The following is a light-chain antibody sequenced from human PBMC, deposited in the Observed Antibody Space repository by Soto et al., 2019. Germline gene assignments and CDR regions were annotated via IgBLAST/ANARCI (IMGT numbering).Light chain of an antibody. CDR1: SSDVGGYNF. Sequence: QSALTQPPSASGSPGQSVTISCTGASSDVGGYNFVSWYQQHPGKAPKLMIYDVTKRPSGVPDRFSGSKSGNTASLTVSGLQAEDEADYYCSSYAGSSVPVAFGGGTKLNV. CDR2: DVT. J-gene: IGLJ2*01. V-gene: IGLV2-8*01. CDR3: SSYAGSSVPVA.